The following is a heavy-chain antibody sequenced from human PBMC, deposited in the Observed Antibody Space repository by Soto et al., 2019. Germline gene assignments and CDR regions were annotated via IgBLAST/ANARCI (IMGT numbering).Heavy chain of an antibody. J-gene: IGHJ4*02. CDR2: IYDSVNT. V-gene: IGHV4-31*03. D-gene: IGHD3-9*01. CDR3: ARVDHRGYFSILTDY. Sequence: QVQLQESGPGLVKPSQTLSLTCTVSGDSLSSGGHYWSWIRQHPGKGLEWIGHIYDSVNTYYSPSLRSRVTISADMSKNQFSLNLRSVTVAYTAVYYCARVDHRGYFSILTDYWGQGTLVTVSS. CDR1: GDSLSSGGHY.